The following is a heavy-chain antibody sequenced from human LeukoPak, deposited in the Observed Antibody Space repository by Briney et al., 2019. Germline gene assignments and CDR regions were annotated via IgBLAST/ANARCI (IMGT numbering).Heavy chain of an antibody. CDR2: IRYDGSNK. D-gene: IGHD3-22*01. J-gene: IGHJ4*02. CDR1: GFTFSSYG. V-gene: IGHV3-30*02. CDR3: AKAPAYYDSSGALLYYFDY. Sequence: PTGGSLRLSCAASGFTFSSYGMHWVRQAPGKGLEWVAFIRYDGSNKYYADSVKGRFTISRDNSKNTLYLQMNSLRAEDTAVYYCAKAPAYYDSSGALLYYFDYWGQGTLVTVPS.